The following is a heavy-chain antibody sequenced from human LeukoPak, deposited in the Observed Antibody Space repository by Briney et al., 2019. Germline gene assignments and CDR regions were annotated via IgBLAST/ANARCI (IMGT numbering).Heavy chain of an antibody. CDR2: IYYSGST. J-gene: IGHJ4*02. D-gene: IGHD1-26*01. CDR3: ATVLPGIVGAIYFDH. V-gene: IGHV4-59*12. CDR1: GGSISSYY. Sequence: PSETLSLTCPVSGGSISSYYWSSVRQPPGKGLEWTGYIYYSGSTNYHPSLKSRVTISVDTSKNQCSLKLSSVTAANTAVYSCATVLPGIVGAIYFDHWGQGTLVTVSS.